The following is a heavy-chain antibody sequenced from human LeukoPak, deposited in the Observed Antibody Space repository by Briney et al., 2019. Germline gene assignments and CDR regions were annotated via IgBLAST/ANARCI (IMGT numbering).Heavy chain of an antibody. CDR1: GFIFTDYW. CDR2: ISGDGRGT. D-gene: IGHD3-22*01. V-gene: IGHV3-74*01. Sequence: GGSLRLSCAASGFIFTDYWMHWVRQGPGKELVWLARISGDGRGTTYADSAKGRFTISRDNAKSTAFLQMKSLRAEDTGIYYCAKGSTYYDSSGYYDYWGQGTLVTVSS. CDR3: AKGSTYYDSSGYYDY. J-gene: IGHJ4*02.